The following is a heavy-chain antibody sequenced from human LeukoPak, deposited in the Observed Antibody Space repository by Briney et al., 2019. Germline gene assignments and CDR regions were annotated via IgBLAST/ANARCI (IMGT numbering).Heavy chain of an antibody. CDR3: ARGHYYDSSGYYLFDY. V-gene: IGHV4-59*01. CDR2: IYYSGST. D-gene: IGHD3-22*01. Sequence: SETLSLTCTVSGGSISSYYWSWIRQPPGKGLEWIGYIYYSGSTNYNSSLKSRVTISVDTSKNQFSLKLSSVTAADTAVYYCARGHYYDSSGYYLFDYWGQGTLVTVSS. J-gene: IGHJ4*02. CDR1: GGSISSYY.